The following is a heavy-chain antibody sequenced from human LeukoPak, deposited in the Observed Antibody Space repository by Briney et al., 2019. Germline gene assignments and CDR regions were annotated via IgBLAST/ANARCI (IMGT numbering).Heavy chain of an antibody. CDR3: ARVSFHSGGPGP. CDR1: GGSVSSAGYF. J-gene: IGHJ5*02. CDR2: IYYSGST. Sequence: SETLSRTCTVSGGSVSSAGYFWTWIRQHPGKGLEWIGYIYYSGSTYYTPSLKSRVIISADTSINQFSLNLSSVTAADTAVYYCARVSFHSGGPGPWGQGTLVTVSS. D-gene: IGHD2-15*01. V-gene: IGHV4-31*03.